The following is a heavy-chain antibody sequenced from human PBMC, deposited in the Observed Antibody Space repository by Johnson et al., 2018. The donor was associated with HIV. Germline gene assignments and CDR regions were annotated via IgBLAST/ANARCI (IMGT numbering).Heavy chain of an antibody. D-gene: IGHD3-9*01. Sequence: VQLVESGGGLVQPGGSLRLSCAASGFTFSSYAMSWVRQAPGKGLEWVSVIYSGGSTYYADSVTGRFTISRDNSKNTLYLQMNSLRAEDTTMYYCARDRILTGYDAFDIWGQGTMVIVSS. CDR3: ARDRILTGYDAFDI. CDR2: IYSGGST. J-gene: IGHJ3*02. V-gene: IGHV3-66*01. CDR1: GFTFSSYA.